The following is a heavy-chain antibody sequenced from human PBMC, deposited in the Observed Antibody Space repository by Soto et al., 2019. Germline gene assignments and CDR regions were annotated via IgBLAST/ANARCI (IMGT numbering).Heavy chain of an antibody. CDR3: ARDNGVAGSFDP. D-gene: IGHD3-3*01. Sequence: GGSLRLSCAASGFTFSTYSMNWARQAPGKGLEWIAYISIGSTTIFYADSVKGRFTISRDNAKSSLYLQMNSLRDEDTAVYYCARDNGVAGSFDPWGQGTLVTVSS. V-gene: IGHV3-48*02. CDR1: GFTFSTYS. J-gene: IGHJ5*02. CDR2: ISIGSTTI.